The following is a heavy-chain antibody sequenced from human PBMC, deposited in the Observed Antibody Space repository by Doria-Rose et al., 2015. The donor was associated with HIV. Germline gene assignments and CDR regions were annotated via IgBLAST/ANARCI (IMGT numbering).Heavy chain of an antibody. CDR3: ARGLLRGGWNDVDYYYGMDV. J-gene: IGHJ6*02. Sequence: QVQLQQWDAGLVKPSETLSLTCAVFGWSFSGYYWSWIRQPPRKGLARNGEINHSGSTNYKTSLKSRVTISLDASKNLFSLKLSSVTAADTAVYYCARGLLRGGWNDVDYYYGMDVWGQGTTVTGSS. D-gene: IGHD1-1*01. CDR1: GWSFSGYY. V-gene: IGHV4-34*01. CDR2: INHSGST.